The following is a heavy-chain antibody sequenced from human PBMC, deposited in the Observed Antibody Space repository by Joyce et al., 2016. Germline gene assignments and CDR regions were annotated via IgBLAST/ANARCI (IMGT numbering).Heavy chain of an antibody. CDR1: GYTFTTYG. J-gene: IGHJ6*03. CDR2: ISDYNGHT. Sequence: QVQLVQSGAEVKKPGASVKVSCKASGYTFTTYGINWVRQAPGQGLEWMGWISDYNGHTKYAHKLQGRVTMTRDTSTSTAYMELRSLRSDDTAVYYCARGALHYYMDVWGKGTTVPVSS. CDR3: ARGALHYYMDV. V-gene: IGHV1-18*01.